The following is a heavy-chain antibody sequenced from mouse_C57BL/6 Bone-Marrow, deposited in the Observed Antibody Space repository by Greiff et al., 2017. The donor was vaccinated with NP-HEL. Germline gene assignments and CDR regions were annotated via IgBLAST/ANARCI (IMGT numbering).Heavy chain of an antibody. J-gene: IGHJ3*01. Sequence: VESGGGLVQPGGSLKLSCAASGFTFSDYYMYWVRQTPEKRLEWVAYISNGGGSTYYPDTVKGRFTISRDNAKNTLYLQMSRLKSEDTAMYYCARSYPNYYGSSWFAYWGQGTLVTVSA. CDR1: GFTFSDYY. CDR3: ARSYPNYYGSSWFAY. D-gene: IGHD1-1*01. V-gene: IGHV5-12*01. CDR2: ISNGGGST.